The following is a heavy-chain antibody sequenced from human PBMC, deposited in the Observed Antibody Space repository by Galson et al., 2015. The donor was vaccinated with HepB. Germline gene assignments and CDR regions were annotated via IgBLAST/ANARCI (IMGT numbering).Heavy chain of an antibody. CDR2: LGLYHDES. J-gene: IGHJ6*03. V-gene: IGHV1-18*04. CDR1: GYTFNFYA. Sequence: SVKVSCKASGYTFNFYAIAWVRQAPGKGLEWMGWLGLYHDESSHAQRLQDRVTMTRADSTRTAYLELRGLRHDDTATYYCARFGAPYLHDSGGGDARSQFHAFYMDVWGNGTIITVSS. D-gene: IGHD2-15*01. CDR3: ARFGAPYLHDSGGGDARSQFHAFYMDV.